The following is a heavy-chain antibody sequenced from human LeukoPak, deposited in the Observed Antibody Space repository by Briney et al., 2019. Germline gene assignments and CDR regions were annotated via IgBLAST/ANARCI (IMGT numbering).Heavy chain of an antibody. CDR2: INPSGGST. V-gene: IGHV1-46*01. CDR3: ATLSGDRVGATPGDY. Sequence: ASVKVSCKASGYTFTSYYMHWVRQAPGQGLEWMGIINPSGGSTSYAQKFQGRVTMTEDTSTDTAYMELSSLRSEDTAVYYCATLSGDRVGATPGDYWGQGTLVTVSS. D-gene: IGHD1-26*01. CDR1: GYTFTSYY. J-gene: IGHJ4*02.